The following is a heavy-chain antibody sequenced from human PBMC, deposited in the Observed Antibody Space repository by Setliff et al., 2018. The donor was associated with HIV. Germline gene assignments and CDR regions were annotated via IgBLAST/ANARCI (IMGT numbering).Heavy chain of an antibody. CDR3: ARGGGSRAATSSYYYMDV. D-gene: IGHD2-15*01. V-gene: IGHV4-31*03. J-gene: IGHJ6*03. Sequence: PSETLSLTCTVSGGSFSSGGYYWGWIRQHPGKGLEWIGYIYHNGSTYYNPSLKSRVIISVDTSKNQFSLKLSSVTAADTAVYYCARGGGSRAATSSYYYMDVWGKGTTVTVSS. CDR2: IYHNGST. CDR1: GGSFSSGGYY.